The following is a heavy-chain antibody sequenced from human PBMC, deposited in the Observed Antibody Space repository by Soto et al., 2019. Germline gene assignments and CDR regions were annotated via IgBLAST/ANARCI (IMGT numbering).Heavy chain of an antibody. J-gene: IGHJ4*02. CDR1: GGSFSGYY. CDR3: ARDVGATTQYFDY. V-gene: IGHV4-34*01. D-gene: IGHD1-26*01. CDR2: INHSGST. Sequence: PSETLSLTCAVYGGSFSGYYWSWIRQPPGKGLEWIGEINHSGSTNYNPSLKSRVTISVDTYKNQFSLKLSSVTAADTAVYYCARDVGATTQYFDYWGQGTLVTVSS.